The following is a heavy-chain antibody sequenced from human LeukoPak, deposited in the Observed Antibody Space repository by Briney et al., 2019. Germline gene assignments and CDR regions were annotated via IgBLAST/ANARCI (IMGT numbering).Heavy chain of an antibody. CDR1: GFTLSSYG. V-gene: IGHV3-30*18. J-gene: IGHJ6*03. Sequence: PGGSLRLSCAASGFTLSSYGMHWVRQTPGKGLEWVAVISYDGCNKYYADSVKGRFTISRDNSKNTLSLQMNSLRAEDTAVYYCSKAYTIFGEVIFQYLYMDVWGKGTTVTVSS. CDR2: ISYDGCNK. D-gene: IGHD3-3*01. CDR3: SKAYTIFGEVIFQYLYMDV.